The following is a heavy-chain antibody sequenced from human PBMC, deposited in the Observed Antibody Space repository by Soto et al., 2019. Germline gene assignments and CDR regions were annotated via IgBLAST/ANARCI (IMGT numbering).Heavy chain of an antibody. CDR1: GFTFSSYS. CDR2: ISSSSSYI. J-gene: IGHJ6*02. CDR3: ARTPLEKYYNYYGMDV. V-gene: IGHV3-21*01. D-gene: IGHD3-3*02. Sequence: GGSLRLSCAASGFTFSSYSMNWVRQAPGKGLEWVSSISSSSSYIYYADSVKGRFTISRDNAKNSLYLQMNSLRAEDTAVYYCARTPLEKYYNYYGMDVWGQGTTVTVSS.